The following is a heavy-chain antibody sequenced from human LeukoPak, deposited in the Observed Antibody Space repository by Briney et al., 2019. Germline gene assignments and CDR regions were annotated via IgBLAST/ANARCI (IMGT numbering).Heavy chain of an antibody. Sequence: GGSLRLSCAASGFTFSSYEMNWVRQAPGKGLEWVSYTSSSGSTIYYADSVKGRFTISRDNAKSSLYLQMNSLRAEDTAVYYCARDFERRGSSSVDYWGQGTLVTVSS. CDR1: GFTFSSYE. J-gene: IGHJ4*02. V-gene: IGHV3-48*03. CDR3: ARDFERRGSSSVDY. CDR2: TSSSGSTI. D-gene: IGHD3-9*01.